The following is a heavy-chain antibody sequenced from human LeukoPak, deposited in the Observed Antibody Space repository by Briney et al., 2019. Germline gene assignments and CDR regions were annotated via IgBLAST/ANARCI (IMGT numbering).Heavy chain of an antibody. D-gene: IGHD7-27*01. CDR2: IDTSSSTM. CDR1: AFTFSDYS. Sequence: GGSLRLSCAASAFTFSDYSMNWVRQAPGKGLEWISYIDTSSSTMYYADSVMGRFTIPRDNAKESLYLQMNSLRDEDTAVYYCAREDDSWGPNNLDLWGQGTMVTVSS. V-gene: IGHV3-48*02. J-gene: IGHJ3*01. CDR3: AREDDSWGPNNLDL.